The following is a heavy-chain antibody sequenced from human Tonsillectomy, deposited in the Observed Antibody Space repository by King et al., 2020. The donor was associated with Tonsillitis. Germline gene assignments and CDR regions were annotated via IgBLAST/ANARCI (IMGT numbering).Heavy chain of an antibody. D-gene: IGHD4-17*01. CDR2: ISGNSRGT. J-gene: IGHJ4*02. CDR3: AKPHGAGDYSFDS. V-gene: IGHV3-23*03. CDR1: GFIFSNYA. Sequence: VQLVESGGGLVQPGGSLRLSCAASGFIFSNYAMNWVRQAPGKGLEWVSLISGNSRGTYYRDSVRGRFTISRDGSKNTVHLQMNSLRAEDTAIYYCAKPHGAGDYSFDSWGQGTLVTVSS.